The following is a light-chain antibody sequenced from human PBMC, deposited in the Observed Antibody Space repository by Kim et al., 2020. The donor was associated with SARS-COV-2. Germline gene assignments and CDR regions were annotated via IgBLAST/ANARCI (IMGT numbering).Light chain of an antibody. CDR2: AVS. J-gene: IGKJ1*01. Sequence: DVQMTQSPSSLSASVGDRVTITCRASQDITTYLAWYQQKAGKVPKLLISAVSALQSGVPSRFSGSGSGTDFTLTISRLETEDFAVYFCQQYGSSPTFGQGTKVDIK. CDR1: QDITTY. CDR3: QQYGSSPT. V-gene: IGKV1-27*01.